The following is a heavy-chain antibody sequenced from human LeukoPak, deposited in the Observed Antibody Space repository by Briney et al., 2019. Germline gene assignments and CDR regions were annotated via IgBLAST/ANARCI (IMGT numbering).Heavy chain of an antibody. CDR2: IYTSGST. CDR3: ARDHMVRGVIPGNWFDP. Sequence: SETLSLTCTVSGGSISSYYWSWIRQPAGKGLEWIGRIYTSGSTNYNPSLKSRVTMSVDTSKNQFSLKLSSVTAADTAVYYCARDHMVRGVIPGNWFDPWGQGTLVTVSS. CDR1: GGSISSYY. V-gene: IGHV4-4*07. D-gene: IGHD3-10*01. J-gene: IGHJ5*02.